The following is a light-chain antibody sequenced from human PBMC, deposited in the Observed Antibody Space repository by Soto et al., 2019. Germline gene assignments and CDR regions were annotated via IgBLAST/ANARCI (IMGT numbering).Light chain of an antibody. CDR2: DAS. V-gene: IGKV3-15*01. Sequence: EIVMTQSPATVSVSPGEGATLSCRASQSVNTNLAWYQQKPGQAARLLIHDASSRATDVPARFSGSGSGTEFTLSISSLQSADFAIYFCQQYNDWPPVFGQGTRVEFK. CDR1: QSVNTN. CDR3: QQYNDWPPV. J-gene: IGKJ1*01.